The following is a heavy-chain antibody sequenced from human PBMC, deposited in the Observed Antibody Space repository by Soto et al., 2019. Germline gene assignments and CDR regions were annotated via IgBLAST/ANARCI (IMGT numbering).Heavy chain of an antibody. CDR2: IYSGGST. D-gene: IGHD3-10*01. V-gene: IGHV3-66*01. CDR1: GFTVSSNY. Sequence: GGSLRLSCAASGFTVSSNYMSWVRQAPGKGLEWVSVIYSGGSTYYADSVKGRFTISRDNSKNTLYLQMNSLRAEDTAVYYCARDFTYGSGSYLYYYGMEVRGQGTTVTVSS. J-gene: IGHJ6*02. CDR3: ARDFTYGSGSYLYYYGMEV.